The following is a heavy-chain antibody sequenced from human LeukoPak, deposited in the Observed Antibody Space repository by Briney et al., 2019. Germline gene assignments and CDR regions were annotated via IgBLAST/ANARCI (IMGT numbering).Heavy chain of an antibody. V-gene: IGHV3-30*02. Sequence: RGSLRLSCAASGFAFSGYGMHWVRQAPGKGLEWVAFIRNDGSDKSYADSVKGRFTISRDNSKNTLSLQMNSLRAEDTAVYYCAKDRWTTTITSFDYWGQGTLVTVSS. D-gene: IGHD4-11*01. CDR3: AKDRWTTTITSFDY. CDR1: GFAFSGYG. J-gene: IGHJ4*02. CDR2: IRNDGSDK.